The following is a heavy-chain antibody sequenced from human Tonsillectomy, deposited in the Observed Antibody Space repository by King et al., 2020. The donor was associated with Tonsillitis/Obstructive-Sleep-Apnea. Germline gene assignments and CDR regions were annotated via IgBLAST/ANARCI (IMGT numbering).Heavy chain of an antibody. Sequence: VQLVPSGAEVKKPGASVKISCKASGYTFPIYGISWVRQAPGQGLEWMGWISGYNGNTNYAQKLQGRVTMTTDTSTSTAYMELRSLRSDDTAVYYCARVRSLEEFWSGYYSGDWFDPWGQGTLVTVSS. D-gene: IGHD3-3*01. V-gene: IGHV1-18*01. CDR1: GYTFPIYG. CDR2: ISGYNGNT. J-gene: IGHJ5*02. CDR3: ARVRSLEEFWSGYYSGDWFDP.